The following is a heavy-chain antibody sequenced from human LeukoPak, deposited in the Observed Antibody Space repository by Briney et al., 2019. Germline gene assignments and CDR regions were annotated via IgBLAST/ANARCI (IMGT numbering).Heavy chain of an antibody. V-gene: IGHV4-59*01. CDR1: GGSIRSYY. D-gene: IGHD2-15*01. Sequence: SETLSLTCTVSGGSIRSYYWSWIRQPPGKGLEWIGYIYYSGSTNYNPSLKSRVTISVDTSKNQFSLKLSSVTAADTAVYYCAREGEDCSGGSCYTSEYFQHWGQGTLVTVSS. J-gene: IGHJ1*01. CDR2: IYYSGST. CDR3: AREGEDCSGGSCYTSEYFQH.